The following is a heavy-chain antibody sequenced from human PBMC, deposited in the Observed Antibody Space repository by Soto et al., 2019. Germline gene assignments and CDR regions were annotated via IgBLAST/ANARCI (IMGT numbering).Heavy chain of an antibody. D-gene: IGHD3-3*01. V-gene: IGHV1-3*01. J-gene: IGHJ4*02. CDR3: ARAAYYDFWSGYHNPNNFDY. CDR2: INAGNGNT. CDR1: GYTFTSYA. Sequence: ASVEVSCKASGYTFTSYAMHWVRQAPGQRLEWMGWINAGNGNTKYSQKFQGRVTITRDTSASTAYMELSSLRSEDTAVYYCARAAYYDFWSGYHNPNNFDYWGQGTLVTVSS.